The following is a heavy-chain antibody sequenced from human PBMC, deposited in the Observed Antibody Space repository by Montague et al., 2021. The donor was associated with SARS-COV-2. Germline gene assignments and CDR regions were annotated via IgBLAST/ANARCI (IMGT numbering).Heavy chain of an antibody. J-gene: IGHJ4*02. CDR3: ARGFDY. Sequence: SETLPLTCTVSGHSISSYYWSWIRQPPGKGLEWIGYIYYSGSTNYNPSLKSRVTISVDTSKNQFSLKLSSVTAADTAVYYCARGFDYWGQGTLVTVSS. CDR2: IYYSGST. V-gene: IGHV4-59*01. CDR1: GHSISSYY.